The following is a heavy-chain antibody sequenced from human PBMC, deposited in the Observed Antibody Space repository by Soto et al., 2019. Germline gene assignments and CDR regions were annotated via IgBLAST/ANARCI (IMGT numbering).Heavy chain of an antibody. CDR2: ISAHNGNT. D-gene: IGHD2-8*02. J-gene: IGHJ4*02. CDR3: ARARYWDY. Sequence: QVHLVQSGAEVKKPGASVKVSCKGSGYAFTTYGNTWVRQAPGQGLEGMGWISAHNGNTNYAQKLKARVTVTRDTSSSTAYMYLRSRRSDDTAGYYCARARYWDYWGQGALVTVSS. CDR1: GYAFTTYG. V-gene: IGHV1-18*01.